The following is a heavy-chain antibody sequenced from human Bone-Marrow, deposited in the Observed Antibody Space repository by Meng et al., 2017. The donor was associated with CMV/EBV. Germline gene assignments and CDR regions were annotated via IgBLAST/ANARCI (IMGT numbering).Heavy chain of an antibody. CDR1: GYTFTDYY. Sequence: ASVKVSCKASGYTFTDYYMYWVRQATGQGLEWMGWMNPNSGNTGYAQKFQGRVTMTRNTSISTAYMELSSLRSEDTAVYYCARFSSSDDYWGQGTRVTGSS. CDR3: ARFSSSDDY. CDR2: MNPNSGNT. V-gene: IGHV1-8*02. D-gene: IGHD6-6*01. J-gene: IGHJ4*02.